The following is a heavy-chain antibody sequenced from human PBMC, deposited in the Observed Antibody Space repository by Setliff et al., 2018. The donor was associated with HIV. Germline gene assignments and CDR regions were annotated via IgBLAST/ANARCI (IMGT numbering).Heavy chain of an antibody. CDR2: IYYTGST. V-gene: IGHV4-31*03. CDR3: ARDMMYHYDNSGSFGWFDP. D-gene: IGHD3-22*01. J-gene: IGHJ5*02. CDR1: GGSISSGDYY. Sequence: PSETLSLTCTVSGGSISSGDYYWSWIRQHPRKGLEWIGYIYYTGSTYYNPSLKSRVTISVDTSKNQFSLKLSSVTAADTAVYSCARDMMYHYDNSGSFGWFDPWGQGTLVTVSS.